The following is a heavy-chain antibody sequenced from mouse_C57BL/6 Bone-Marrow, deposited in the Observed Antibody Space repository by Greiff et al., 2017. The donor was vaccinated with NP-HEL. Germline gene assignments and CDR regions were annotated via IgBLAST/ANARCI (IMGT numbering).Heavy chain of an antibody. Sequence: EVQLQQSGPELVKPGASVKISCKASGYTFTDYYMNWVKQSHGKSLEWIGDINPNNGGTSYNQKFKGKATLTVDKSSSTAYMELRSLTSEDSAVYYCARGDGTTVSSWGFAYWGQGTLVTVSA. CDR3: ARGDGTTVSSWGFAY. D-gene: IGHD1-1*01. J-gene: IGHJ3*01. V-gene: IGHV1-26*01. CDR1: GYTFTDYY. CDR2: INPNNGGT.